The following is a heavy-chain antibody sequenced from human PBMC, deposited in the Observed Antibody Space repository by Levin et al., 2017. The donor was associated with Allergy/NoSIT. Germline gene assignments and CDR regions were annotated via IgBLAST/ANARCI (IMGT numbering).Heavy chain of an antibody. D-gene: IGHD6-6*01. J-gene: IGHJ4*02. CDR3: ARDLDSSCLDY. CDR1: GFTFSSYA. V-gene: IGHV3-30-3*01. Sequence: GGSLRLSCAASGFTFSSYAMHWVRQAPGKGLEWVAVISYDGSNKYYADSVKGRFTISRDNSKNTLYLQMNSLRAEDTAVYYCARDLDSSCLDYWGQGTLVTVSS. CDR2: ISYDGSNK.